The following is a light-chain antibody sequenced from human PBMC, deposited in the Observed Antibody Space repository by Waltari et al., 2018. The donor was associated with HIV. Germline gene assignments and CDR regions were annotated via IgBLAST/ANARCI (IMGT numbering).Light chain of an antibody. CDR2: GAS. CDR1: QNVITN. V-gene: IGKV3-15*01. Sequence: EIVMTQSPATLSVSPGERVTLSCRASQNVITNLAWYQQKPGQAPSHLIYGASTRASGIPARFTGGGSGSDFNLTINSLQSEDCGLYYCQQYSGWPRTFGQGTKV. J-gene: IGKJ1*01. CDR3: QQYSGWPRT.